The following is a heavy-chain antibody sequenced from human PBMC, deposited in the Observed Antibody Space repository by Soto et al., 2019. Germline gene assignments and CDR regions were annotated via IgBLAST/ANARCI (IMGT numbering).Heavy chain of an antibody. D-gene: IGHD3-10*01. CDR3: ARDPYYYGSKYFGY. CDR2: ISYDGSNK. Sequence: GGSLRLSCAASGFTFSSYAMHWVRQAPGKGLEWVAVISYDGSNKYYADSVKGRFTISRDNSKNTLYLQMNSLRAEDTAVYYCARDPYYYGSKYFGYWGQGTLVTVSS. J-gene: IGHJ4*02. V-gene: IGHV3-30-3*01. CDR1: GFTFSSYA.